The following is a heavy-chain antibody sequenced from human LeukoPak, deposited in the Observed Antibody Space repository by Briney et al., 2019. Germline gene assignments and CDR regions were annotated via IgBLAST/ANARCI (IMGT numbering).Heavy chain of an antibody. D-gene: IGHD6-19*01. V-gene: IGHV1-46*03. CDR3: ARGIAVPATTVVDY. CDR2: INPSGGST. Sequence: VASVKVSCKTSGYTFTSYYVHWVRQAPGQGLEWMGIINPSGGSTSYAQKFQSRVTMTRDTSTSTVYMELSSLTSEDTAVYYCARGIAVPATTVVDYWGQGTLVTVSS. J-gene: IGHJ4*02. CDR1: GYTFTSYY.